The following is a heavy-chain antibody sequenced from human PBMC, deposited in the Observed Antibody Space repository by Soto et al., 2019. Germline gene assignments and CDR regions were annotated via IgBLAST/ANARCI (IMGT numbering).Heavy chain of an antibody. D-gene: IGHD4-17*01. CDR2: GSYSGTT. V-gene: IGHV4-61*01. CDR1: GGSISSGSFY. J-gene: IGHJ4*02. CDR3: ARGATVTQYDY. Sequence: SETLSLTCTVSGGSISSGSFYWAWIRQPPGKGLEWIGFGSYSGTTNYKPSLKSRVTISVDTSRSQISLKVSSLTAADTAVYYCARGATVTQYDYWGQGTLVTVS.